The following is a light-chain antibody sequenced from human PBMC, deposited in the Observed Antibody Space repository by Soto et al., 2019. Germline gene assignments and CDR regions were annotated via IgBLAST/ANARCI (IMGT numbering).Light chain of an antibody. CDR2: DVT. CDR3: SSYTNTGTLYV. V-gene: IGLV2-14*01. CDR1: SSDIGGYNY. Sequence: QSVLTQPASVSGSPGQSITISCTGRSSDIGGYNYVSWYQQHPGKAPKVMIYDVTDRPSGVSDRFSGSKSGNTASLTISGLQAEDEANYYCSSYTNTGTLYVFGSGTKLTVL. J-gene: IGLJ1*01.